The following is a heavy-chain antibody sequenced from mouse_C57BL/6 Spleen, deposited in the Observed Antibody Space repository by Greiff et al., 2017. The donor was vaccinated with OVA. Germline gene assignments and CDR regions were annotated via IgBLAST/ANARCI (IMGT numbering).Heavy chain of an antibody. V-gene: IGHV1-62-2*01. CDR1: GYTFTEYT. J-gene: IGHJ4*01. CDR2: FYPGSGSI. D-gene: IGHD2-10*02. CDR3: ARHEDRGYGNPHYYAMDY. Sequence: VQRVESGAELVKPGASVKLSCKASGYTFTEYTIHWVKQRSGQGLEWIGWFYPGSGSIKYNEKFKDKATLTADKSSSTVYMELSRLTSEDSAVYFCARHEDRGYGNPHYYAMDYWGQGTSGTVSS.